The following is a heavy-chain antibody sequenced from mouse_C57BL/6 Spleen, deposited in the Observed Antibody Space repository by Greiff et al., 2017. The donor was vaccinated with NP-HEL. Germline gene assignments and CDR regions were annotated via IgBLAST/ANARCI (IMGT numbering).Heavy chain of an antibody. CDR3: ARVGDYGNYESIDY. CDR1: GYTFTDYN. CDR2: INPNNGGT. D-gene: IGHD2-1*01. V-gene: IGHV1-22*01. J-gene: IGHJ4*01. Sequence: EVQLQQSGPELVKPGASVKMSCKASGYTFTDYNMHWVKQSHGKSLEWIGYINPNNGGTSYNQKFKGKATLTVNKSSSTAYMELRSLTSEDSAVYYCARVGDYGNYESIDYWGQGTSVTVSS.